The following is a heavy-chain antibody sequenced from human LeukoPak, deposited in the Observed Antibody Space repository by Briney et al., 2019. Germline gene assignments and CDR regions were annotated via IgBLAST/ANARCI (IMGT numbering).Heavy chain of an antibody. D-gene: IGHD3-22*01. V-gene: IGHV3-30*02. Sequence: GGSLRLSCAASGFTFSSYGMHWVRQAPGKGLEWVAFIRYDGSNKYYADSVKGRFTISRDNSKNTLYLQMNSLRAEDTAVYYCARDIDYTNSAGYYSTFYFDHWGQGTLVTVSS. CDR2: IRYDGSNK. CDR1: GFTFSSYG. J-gene: IGHJ4*02. CDR3: ARDIDYTNSAGYYSTFYFDH.